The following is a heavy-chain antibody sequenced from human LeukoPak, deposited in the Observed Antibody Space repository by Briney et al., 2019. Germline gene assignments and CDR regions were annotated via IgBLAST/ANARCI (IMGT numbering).Heavy chain of an antibody. J-gene: IGHJ5*02. CDR3: AREGAAAGTA. V-gene: IGHV4-34*01. D-gene: IGHD6-13*01. CDR1: GGSFSGYY. Sequence: SETLSLTCAVYGGSFSGYYWSWIRQPPGKGLEWIGEINHSGSTNYNPSLKSRVAISVDTSKNQFSLKLSSVTAADTAVYYCAREGAAAGTAWGQGTLVTVSS. CDR2: INHSGST.